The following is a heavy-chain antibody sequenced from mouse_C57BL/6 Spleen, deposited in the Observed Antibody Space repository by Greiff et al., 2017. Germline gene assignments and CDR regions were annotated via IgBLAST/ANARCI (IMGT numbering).Heavy chain of an antibody. J-gene: IGHJ2*01. D-gene: IGHD2-3*01. V-gene: IGHV1-53*01. Sequence: QVQLQQSGTELVKPGASVKLSCKASGYTFTSYWMHWVKQRPGQGLEWIGNINPSNGGTNYNEKFKSKATLTVDKSSSTAYMQLSSLTSEDSAVYYCARSGLYDGYFDYWGQGTTLTVSS. CDR1: GYTFTSYW. CDR2: INPSNGGT. CDR3: ARSGLYDGYFDY.